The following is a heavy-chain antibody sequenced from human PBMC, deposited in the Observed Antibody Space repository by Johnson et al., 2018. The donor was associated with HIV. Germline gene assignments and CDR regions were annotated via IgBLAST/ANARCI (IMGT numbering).Heavy chain of an antibody. CDR1: GFTFSSYG. CDR3: AKTRLRFLEWYDAFDI. J-gene: IGHJ3*02. Sequence: VQLVESGGGVVPPGRSLRLSCAASGFTFSSYGMHWVRQAPGKGLEWVAVIWYDGSNKYYADSVKGRFTISRDNSKNTLYLQMNSLRAEDTAVYYCAKTRLRFLEWYDAFDIWGQGTMVTVSS. CDR2: IWYDGSNK. V-gene: IGHV3-33*06. D-gene: IGHD3-3*01.